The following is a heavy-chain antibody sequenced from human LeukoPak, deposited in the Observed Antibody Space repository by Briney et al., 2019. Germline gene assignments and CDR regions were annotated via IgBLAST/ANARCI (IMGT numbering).Heavy chain of an antibody. CDR1: GFTFSDYY. Sequence: LGGSLRLSCAASGFTFSDYYMTWIRQAPGKGLEWVSHISSGGRTIYYADSVKGRFTISRDNAKNSLYLQMNSLRAEDTAVYYCARTGTYYYDTWGQGTLVTVSS. D-gene: IGHD3-22*01. J-gene: IGHJ4*02. V-gene: IGHV3-11*01. CDR3: ARTGTYYYDT. CDR2: ISSGGRTI.